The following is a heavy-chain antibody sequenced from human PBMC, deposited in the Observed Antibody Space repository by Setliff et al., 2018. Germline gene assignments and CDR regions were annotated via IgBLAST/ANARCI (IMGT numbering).Heavy chain of an antibody. CDR3: ATGAYYYDSSGYPAEYFQH. CDR2: IYYSGST. J-gene: IGHJ1*01. V-gene: IGHV4-39*01. D-gene: IGHD3-22*01. Sequence: PSETLSLTCTVSGGSISSSSYYWGWIRQPPGKGLEWIGSIYYSGSTYYNPSLKSRVTISVDTSKNQFSLKLSSVTAADTAVYYCATGAYYYDSSGYPAEYFQHWGQGTLVTVSS. CDR1: GGSISSSSYY.